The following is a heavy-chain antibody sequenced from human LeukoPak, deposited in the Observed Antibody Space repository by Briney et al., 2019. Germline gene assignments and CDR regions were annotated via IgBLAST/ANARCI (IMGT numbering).Heavy chain of an antibody. CDR1: GFTFSSYA. D-gene: IGHD3-3*01. CDR3: PKRSLTIFGVVTRDY. Sequence: GGSLRLSCAASGFTFSSYAMSWVRQAPGKGLEWVSAISGSGGSTYYADSVKGQFTISRDNSKNTLYLQMNSLRAEDTAVYYCPKRSLTIFGVVTRDYWGQGTLVTVSS. J-gene: IGHJ4*02. CDR2: ISGSGGST. V-gene: IGHV3-23*01.